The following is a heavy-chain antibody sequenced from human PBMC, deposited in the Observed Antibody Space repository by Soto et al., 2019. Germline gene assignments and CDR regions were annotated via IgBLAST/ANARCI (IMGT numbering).Heavy chain of an antibody. CDR1: GFDFSGSE. D-gene: IGHD2-21*01. Sequence: EVKLVESGGALVQPGGSLRLSCTASGFDFSGSEMNWFRQAAGKGLEWVAYITGSGGVTFHADSVKGRFSISRDNAKNSLFLDMSDLTVDDTGVYYCAKVAPFILGSPFWGQGTLVTVSS. V-gene: IGHV3-48*03. J-gene: IGHJ4*02. CDR3: AKVAPFILGSPF. CDR2: ITGSGGVT.